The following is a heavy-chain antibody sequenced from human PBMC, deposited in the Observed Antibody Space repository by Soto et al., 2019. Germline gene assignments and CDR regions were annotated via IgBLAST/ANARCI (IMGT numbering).Heavy chain of an antibody. D-gene: IGHD2-21*02. J-gene: IGHJ3*01. CDR2: INHGGST. CDR3: ARADTVTGKNVFDL. Sequence: LQQWGAGLLKPSETLSLTCGVYAGSFSGFYWTWIRQPPGQGLEWIGEINHGGSTNQNPSLKSRLTMSVDTSKNQFSLKLSSVTAADTAFYFCARADTVTGKNVFDLWGQGTMVTVSS. CDR1: AGSFSGFY. V-gene: IGHV4-34*02.